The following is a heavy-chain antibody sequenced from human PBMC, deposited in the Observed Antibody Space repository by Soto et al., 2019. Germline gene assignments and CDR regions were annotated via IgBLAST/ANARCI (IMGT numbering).Heavy chain of an antibody. Sequence: QVQLQESGPGLVKPSQTLSLTCTVSGDSISRAGNYWSWIRPHPGKGLEWIGYIYYSGATYYNPSLKSRVSVSLDTSKNQVSLKLSSVTAADTAVYFCARVMPYSDYSGSHYFDYWGQGSLVTVSS. D-gene: IGHD3-22*01. CDR1: GDSISRAGNY. J-gene: IGHJ4*02. V-gene: IGHV4-31*03. CDR3: ARVMPYSDYSGSHYFDY. CDR2: IYYSGAT.